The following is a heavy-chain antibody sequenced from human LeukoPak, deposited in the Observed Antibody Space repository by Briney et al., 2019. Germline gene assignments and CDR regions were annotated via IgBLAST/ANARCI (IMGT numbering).Heavy chain of an antibody. D-gene: IGHD2-21*01. Sequence: SETLSLTCTVSGGSISSGSNYWSWIRQPAGKGLEWIGRIYTSGRTNYNPSLKSRVTISVDTSKNQFSLKLSSVTAADTAVYYCASSYSSWGQGTLVTVSS. CDR2: IYTSGRT. J-gene: IGHJ5*02. CDR3: ASSYSS. V-gene: IGHV4-61*02. CDR1: GGSISSGSNY.